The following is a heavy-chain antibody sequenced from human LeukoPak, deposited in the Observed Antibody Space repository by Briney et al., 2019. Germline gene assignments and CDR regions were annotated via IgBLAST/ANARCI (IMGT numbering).Heavy chain of an antibody. CDR1: GYTLTELS. V-gene: IGHV1-24*01. J-gene: IGHJ3*02. CDR2: FDPEDGET. Sequence: ASVKVSCKVSGYTLTELSMHWARQAPGKGLEWMGGFDPEDGETIYAQKFQGRVTMTEDTSTDTAYMELSSLRSEDTAVYYCATDLKVSAGDAFDIWGQGTMVTVSS. CDR3: ATDLKVSAGDAFDI. D-gene: IGHD6-19*01.